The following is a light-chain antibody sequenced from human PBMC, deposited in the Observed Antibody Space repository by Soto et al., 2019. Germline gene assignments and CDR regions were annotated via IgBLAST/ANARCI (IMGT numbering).Light chain of an antibody. V-gene: IGKV3-15*01. Sequence: IVMTQSPATLSVSPGERATLSCRASQSINSNLVWYQQKPGQAPRLLIFGASTRATGIPARFSGSGSGTEFTLTISSLQPDDFATYYCQQYNSQWTFGQGTKVDIK. CDR1: QSINSN. CDR3: QQYNSQWT. CDR2: GAS. J-gene: IGKJ1*01.